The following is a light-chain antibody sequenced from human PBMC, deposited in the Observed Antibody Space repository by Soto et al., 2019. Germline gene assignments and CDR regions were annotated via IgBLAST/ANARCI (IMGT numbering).Light chain of an antibody. J-gene: IGLJ3*02. CDR2: EVS. CDR3: SSYTTTSTLEV. CDR1: SSDVGGYKF. Sequence: QSVLTQPASVSGSPGQSITISCTGTSSDVGGYKFVSWYQQHPGTAPKPIIYEVSNRPSGVSHRFSGSKSGNTATLTISGLQAEDEADYYCSSYTTTSTLEVFGGGTKLTVL. V-gene: IGLV2-14*01.